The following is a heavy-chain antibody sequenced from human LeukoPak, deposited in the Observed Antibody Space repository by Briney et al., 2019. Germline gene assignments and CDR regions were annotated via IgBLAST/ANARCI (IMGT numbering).Heavy chain of an antibody. J-gene: IGHJ4*02. D-gene: IGHD3-10*01. CDR2: ISGSGGNT. Sequence: GTSLRLSCAASGFTFSSYGMQWVRQAPGKGLEWVSTISGSGGNTYDADSVKGRFTISRDNSKNTLYLQMNSLRAEDTAVYYCAKDAVIRGEDYFDYWGQGTLVTVSS. CDR1: GFTFSSYG. CDR3: AKDAVIRGEDYFDY. V-gene: IGHV3-23*01.